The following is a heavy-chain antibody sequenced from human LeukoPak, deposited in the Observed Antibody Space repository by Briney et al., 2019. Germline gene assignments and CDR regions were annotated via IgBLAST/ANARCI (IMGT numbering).Heavy chain of an antibody. J-gene: IGHJ6*03. CDR2: ISGSGGST. CDR3: AKSQRGYYPRRTYYYYMDV. Sequence: GGSLRLSCAASGFTFSSYAMSWVRQAPGKGLEWVSAISGSGGSTYYADSVKGRFTISRDNSKKTLSLQLNSLRAEDTVVYYCAKSQRGYYPRRTYYYYMDVWGKGTTVIVSS. V-gene: IGHV3-23*01. CDR1: GFTFSSYA. D-gene: IGHD1-26*01.